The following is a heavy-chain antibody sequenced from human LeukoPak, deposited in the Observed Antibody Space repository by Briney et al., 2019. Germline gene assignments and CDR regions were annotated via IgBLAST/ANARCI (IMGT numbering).Heavy chain of an antibody. D-gene: IGHD6-19*01. J-gene: IGHJ4*02. CDR1: GGSISSSSYY. CDR3: ARGVAGTGFDY. V-gene: IGHV4-39*01. CDR2: IYYSGST. Sequence: PSETLSLTCTVSGGSISSSSYYWGWIRQPPGKGLEWIGSIYYSGSTYYNPSLKSRVTISVDTSKNQFSLQLNSVTPEDTAVYYCARGVAGTGFDYWGQGTLVTVSS.